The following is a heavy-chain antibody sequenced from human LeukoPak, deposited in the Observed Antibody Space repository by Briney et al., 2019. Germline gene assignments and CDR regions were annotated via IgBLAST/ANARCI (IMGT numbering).Heavy chain of an antibody. D-gene: IGHD1-26*01. Sequence: GGSLRLSCAASGFTFNTYVMNWVRQAPGKGLEWVSGISGDGGTTYYADSVKGRFTISRDNSKYTLFLQMNSLRAEDTAVYYCAKRFSGGGLRGEFDFWGQGTEVTVSS. CDR3: AKRFSGGGLRGEFDF. CDR1: GFTFNTYV. J-gene: IGHJ3*01. V-gene: IGHV3-23*01. CDR2: ISGDGGTT.